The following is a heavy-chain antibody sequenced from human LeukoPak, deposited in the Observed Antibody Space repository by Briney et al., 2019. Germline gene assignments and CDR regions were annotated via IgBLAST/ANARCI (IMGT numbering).Heavy chain of an antibody. CDR2: INHSGST. Sequence: SSETLSLTCAVYGGSFSGYYWSWIRQPPGKGLEWIGEINHSGSTNYNPSLKSRVTISVDTSKNQFSLKLSSVTAADTAVYYCARVSLVTIFGVGMDYWGQGTLVTVSS. V-gene: IGHV4-34*01. CDR3: ARVSLVTIFGVGMDY. J-gene: IGHJ4*02. CDR1: GGSFSGYY. D-gene: IGHD3-3*01.